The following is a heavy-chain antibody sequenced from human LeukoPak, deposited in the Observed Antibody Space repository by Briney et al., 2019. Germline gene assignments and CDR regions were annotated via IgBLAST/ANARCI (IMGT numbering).Heavy chain of an antibody. V-gene: IGHV3-23*01. CDR3: AKSRVGATNPKSDYGMDV. J-gene: IGHJ6*02. CDR1: GFTFSSYA. D-gene: IGHD1-26*01. CDR2: ISGSGGST. Sequence: GGSLRLSCAASGFTFSSYAMSWVRQAPGKGLEWVSAISGSGGSTYYADSVKGRFTISRDNSKNTLYLQMNSLRAEDTAVYYCAKSRVGATNPKSDYGMDVWGQGTTVTVSS.